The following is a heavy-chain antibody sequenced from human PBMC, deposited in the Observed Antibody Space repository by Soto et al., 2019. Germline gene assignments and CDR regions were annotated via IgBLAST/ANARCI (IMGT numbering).Heavy chain of an antibody. Sequence: GSLRLSCAASGFTFSGSAMHWVRQASGKGLEWVGRIRSKANSYATAYAASVKGRFTISRDDSKNTAYLQMNSLKTEDTAVYYCTRNPSRYDILTGYYDYYGMDVWGQGTTVTVSS. CDR2: IRSKANSYAT. J-gene: IGHJ6*02. D-gene: IGHD3-9*01. CDR3: TRNPSRYDILTGYYDYYGMDV. CDR1: GFTFSGSA. V-gene: IGHV3-73*01.